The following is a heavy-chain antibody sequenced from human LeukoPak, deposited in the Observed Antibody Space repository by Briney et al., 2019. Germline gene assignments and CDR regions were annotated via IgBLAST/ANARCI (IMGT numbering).Heavy chain of an antibody. Sequence: GGSLRLSCAASGFSVGDYAMHWVRQAPGKGLEWVAVMSYEETYKNYAEAVKGRFTISRDDSKNTLFLQMSSLRPEDTAVYYCARDFGVIRRSWGQGTLVSVSS. CDR2: MSYEETYK. CDR1: GFSVGDYA. CDR3: ARDFGVIRRS. J-gene: IGHJ5*02. V-gene: IGHV3-30-3*01. D-gene: IGHD3-3*01.